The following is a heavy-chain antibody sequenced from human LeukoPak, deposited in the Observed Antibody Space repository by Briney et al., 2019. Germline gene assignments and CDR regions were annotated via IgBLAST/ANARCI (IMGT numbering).Heavy chain of an antibody. Sequence: GGYLRPSCAASGFTFSSYAMSWVRQAPGKGLEWVSTISGSGGSTYYADSVKGRFTISRDNSKNTLYLQMNSLRDEDTAVYYCARKYCSSTSCYGASYNWFDPWGQGTLVTVSS. CDR1: GFTFSSYA. V-gene: IGHV3-23*01. D-gene: IGHD2-2*01. CDR2: ISGSGGST. CDR3: ARKYCSSTSCYGASYNWFDP. J-gene: IGHJ5*02.